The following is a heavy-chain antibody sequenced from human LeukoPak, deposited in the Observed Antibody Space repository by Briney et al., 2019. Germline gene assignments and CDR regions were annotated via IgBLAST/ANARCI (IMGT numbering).Heavy chain of an antibody. CDR3: AKDPYYYGSRSYFDY. CDR1: GFTFSSYA. Sequence: PGGSLRLSCAASGFTFSSYAMSWVRQAPGKGLEWVSAISGSGGSTYYADSVKGRFTISRDNSKNTLYLQMNSLRAEDTAVYYCAKDPYYYGSRSYFDYWGQGTLVTVSS. CDR2: ISGSGGST. J-gene: IGHJ4*02. V-gene: IGHV3-23*01. D-gene: IGHD3-10*01.